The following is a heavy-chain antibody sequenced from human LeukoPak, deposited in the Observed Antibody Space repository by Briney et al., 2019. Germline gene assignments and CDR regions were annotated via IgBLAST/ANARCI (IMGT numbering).Heavy chain of an antibody. CDR1: GGSISSYY. CDR2: IYYSGST. Sequence: SETLSLTCTVSGGSISSYYWSWIRQPPGKGLEWIGYIYYSGSTNYNPSLKSRVTISVDTSKNQSSLKLSSVTAADTAVYYCARHWGDSSGYYSLIHWFDPWGQGTLVTVSS. J-gene: IGHJ5*02. D-gene: IGHD3-22*01. V-gene: IGHV4-59*08. CDR3: ARHWGDSSGYYSLIHWFDP.